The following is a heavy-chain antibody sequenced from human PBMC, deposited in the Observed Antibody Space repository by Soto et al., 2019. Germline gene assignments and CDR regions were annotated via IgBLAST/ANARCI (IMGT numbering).Heavy chain of an antibody. V-gene: IGHV3-23*01. Sequence: EVQLLESGGGLVQPGGSLRLSCAASGFTFSSYAMSWVRQAPGKGLEWVSAISGSGGSTYYADSVKGRFTISRDNSKNTLYLQMNSLRAEDTAVYYCAKDMTYRGYYYYGMDVWGQGTTVTVSS. D-gene: IGHD2-2*01. J-gene: IGHJ6*02. CDR2: ISGSGGST. CDR3: AKDMTYRGYYYYGMDV. CDR1: GFTFSSYA.